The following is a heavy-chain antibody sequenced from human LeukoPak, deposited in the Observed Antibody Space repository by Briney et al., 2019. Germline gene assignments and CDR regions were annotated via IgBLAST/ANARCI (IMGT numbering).Heavy chain of an antibody. Sequence: SVKVSCKASGGTFTSYAISWVRQSPGQGLEWMGGIIPSFGTANYAQKFQGRVRITADESTSTAYMELRSLRSEDTAVYYYARSNGDYVDYYYYYMDVWGKGTTVIISS. CDR3: ARSNGDYVDYYYYYMDV. J-gene: IGHJ6*03. CDR1: GGTFTSYA. CDR2: IIPSFGTA. V-gene: IGHV1-69*13. D-gene: IGHD4-17*01.